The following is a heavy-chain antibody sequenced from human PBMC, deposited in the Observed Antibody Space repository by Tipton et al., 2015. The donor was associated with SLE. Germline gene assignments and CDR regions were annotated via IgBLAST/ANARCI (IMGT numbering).Heavy chain of an antibody. Sequence: QLVQSGAEVKKPGASVKVSCKASGYTFTSYDINWVRQATGQGLEWMGWMNPNSGDAGYALKFQGRVTMTRNISKSTAYMELSSLRSEDTAVYYCARAGAYSYGYFDYWGQGTLVTVSS. CDR1: GYTFTSYD. D-gene: IGHD5-18*01. J-gene: IGHJ4*02. CDR2: MNPNSGDA. CDR3: ARAGAYSYGYFDY. V-gene: IGHV1-8*01.